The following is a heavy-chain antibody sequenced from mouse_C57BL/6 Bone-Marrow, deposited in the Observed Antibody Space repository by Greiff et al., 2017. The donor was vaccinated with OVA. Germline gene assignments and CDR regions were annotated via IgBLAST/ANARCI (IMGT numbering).Heavy chain of an antibody. CDR2: IFPGSGST. Sequence: QVQLQQSGAALMKPGASVKLSCKATGYTFTGSWIEWVKQRPGHGLEWIGEIFPGSGSTNYNEKFKGKATFTADTSSNTAYMQLSSLTTEDAAIYDCARRGLYDGYIWFADWGQGTLVTVSA. V-gene: IGHV1-9*01. CDR1: GYTFTGSW. CDR3: ARRGLYDGYIWFAD. D-gene: IGHD2-3*01. J-gene: IGHJ3*01.